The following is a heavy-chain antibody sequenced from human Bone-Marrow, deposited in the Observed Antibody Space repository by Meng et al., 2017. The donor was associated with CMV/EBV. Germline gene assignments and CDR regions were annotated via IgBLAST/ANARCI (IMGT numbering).Heavy chain of an antibody. D-gene: IGHD6-13*01. CDR3: GRDVWQQLVDSH. CDR1: GGSISSSSYY. J-gene: IGHJ4*02. CDR2: IYYSGST. V-gene: IGHV4-39*07. Sequence: GSLRPSCTVSGGSISSSSYYWGWIRQPPGKGLEWIGSIYYSGSTYYSPSLKSRATISLDTSRNQFSLKLTSVTAADTAVYYCGRDVWQQLVDSHWGQGTLVTVSS.